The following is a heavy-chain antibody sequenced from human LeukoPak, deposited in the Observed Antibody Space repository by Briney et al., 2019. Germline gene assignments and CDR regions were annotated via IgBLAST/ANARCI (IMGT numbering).Heavy chain of an antibody. CDR3: ASPTGIAVVGVFDY. V-gene: IGHV1-69*05. Sequence: SVKVSCKASGGTFSSYAISWVRQAPGQGLEWMGGIIPIFGTSNYAQKFQGRVTITTDESTSTAYMELSSLRSEDTAVYYCASPTGIAVVGVFDYWGQGTLVTVSS. CDR1: GGTFSSYA. D-gene: IGHD6-19*01. CDR2: IIPIFGTS. J-gene: IGHJ4*02.